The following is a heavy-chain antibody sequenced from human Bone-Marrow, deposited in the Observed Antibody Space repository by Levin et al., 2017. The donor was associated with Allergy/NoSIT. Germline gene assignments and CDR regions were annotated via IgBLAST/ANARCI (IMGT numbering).Heavy chain of an antibody. J-gene: IGHJ4*02. CDR1: GDSISRAFY. V-gene: IGHV4-38-2*02. CDR3: ARDNTQLDS. Sequence: SETLSLTCTVSGDSISRAFYWAWIRQPPGKGLEWVGSLHHSGIIHYNPSLKSRVTMSMDTSKNQLSLTVSSVTAADTAVYYCARDNTQLDSWGQGTLVTVSS. CDR2: LHHSGII.